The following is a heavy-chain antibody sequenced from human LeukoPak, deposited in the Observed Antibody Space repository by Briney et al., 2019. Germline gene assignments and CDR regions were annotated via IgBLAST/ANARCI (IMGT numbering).Heavy chain of an antibody. D-gene: IGHD6-13*01. Sequence: GGSLRLSCAASGFTVSSNYMSWVRQAPGKGLEWVANIKQDGSERYYVDSVTGRFTISRDNAKNSLYLLVNSLRADDTAVYYCARVTPSIAAAGHPPDYWGQGTLVTVSS. V-gene: IGHV3-7*01. CDR3: ARVTPSIAAAGHPPDY. J-gene: IGHJ4*02. CDR2: IKQDGSER. CDR1: GFTVSSNY.